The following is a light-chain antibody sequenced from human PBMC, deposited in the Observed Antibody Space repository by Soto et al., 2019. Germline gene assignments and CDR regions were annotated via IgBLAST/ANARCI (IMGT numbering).Light chain of an antibody. CDR2: GAS. J-gene: IGKJ4*01. Sequence: EIVLTQSPGTLSLFPGERAILSCRASQSVSSSYLAWYQQKPGQAPRLLIYGASSRATGIPDRFSGSGSGTDFTLTISRLEPEDFAVYYCQQYGSSPLTFGGGTKVDNK. V-gene: IGKV3-20*01. CDR3: QQYGSSPLT. CDR1: QSVSSSY.